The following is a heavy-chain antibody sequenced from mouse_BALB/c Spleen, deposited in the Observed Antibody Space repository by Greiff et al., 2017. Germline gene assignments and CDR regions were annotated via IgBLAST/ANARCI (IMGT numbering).Heavy chain of an antibody. D-gene: IGHD1-1*01. V-gene: IGHV5-12-2*01. J-gene: IGHJ4*01. CDR3: ARHGTTVVARGAMDY. CDR2: ISNGGGST. CDR1: GFTFSSYT. Sequence: EVMLVESGGGLVQPGGSLKLSCAASGFTFSSYTMSWVRQTPEKRLEWVAYISNGGGSTYYPDTVKGRFTISRDNAKNTLYLQMSSLKSEDTAMYYCARHGTTVVARGAMDYWGQGTSVTVSS.